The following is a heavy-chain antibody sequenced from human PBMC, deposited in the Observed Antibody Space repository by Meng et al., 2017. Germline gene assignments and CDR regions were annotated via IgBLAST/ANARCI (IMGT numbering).Heavy chain of an antibody. CDR1: GGTFSSYA. CDR3: ARRGIGDCSSTSCYGDFDY. V-gene: IGHV1-69*05. J-gene: IGHJ4*02. CDR2: IIPIFGTA. Sequence: SVKVSCKASGGTFSSYAISWVRQAPGQGLEWMGGIIPIFGTANYAQKFQGRVTITTDESTSTAYMELSSLRSEDTAVYYCARRGIGDCSSTSCYGDFDYWGQGTLVTSPQ. D-gene: IGHD2-2*01.